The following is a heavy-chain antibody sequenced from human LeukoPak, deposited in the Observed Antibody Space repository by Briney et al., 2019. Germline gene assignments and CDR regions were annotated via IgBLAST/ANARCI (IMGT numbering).Heavy chain of an antibody. V-gene: IGHV4-59*01. J-gene: IGHJ5*02. CDR1: GGSISSYY. CDR3: ARAPLLRSFDP. CDR2: IYYSGST. Sequence: PSETLSLTCTVSGGSISSYYWSWIRQPPGKGLEWIGYIYYSGSTNYNPSLKSRVTISVDKSKNQFSLKLSSATAADTAVYYCARAPLLRSFDPWGQGTLVTVSS. D-gene: IGHD3-3*01.